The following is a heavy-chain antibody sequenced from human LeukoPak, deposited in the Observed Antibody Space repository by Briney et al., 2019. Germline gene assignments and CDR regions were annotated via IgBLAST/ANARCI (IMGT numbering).Heavy chain of an antibody. CDR3: ARGQVSRISPLNWFDP. V-gene: IGHV4-4*07. D-gene: IGHD5/OR15-5a*01. Sequence: SETLSLTCTVSGGSISSYYWSWIRQPAGKGLEWIGRIYTSGSTNYNPSLKSRVTMSVDTSKNQFSLKLSSVTAADTAVYYCARGQVSRISPLNWFDPWGQGTLVTVSS. CDR1: GGSISSYY. CDR2: IYTSGST. J-gene: IGHJ5*02.